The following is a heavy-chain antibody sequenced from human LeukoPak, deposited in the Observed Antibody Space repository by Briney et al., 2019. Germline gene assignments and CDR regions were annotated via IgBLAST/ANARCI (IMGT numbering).Heavy chain of an antibody. CDR2: IDWDDDK. V-gene: IGHV2-70*04. J-gene: IGHJ4*02. Sequence: SGPTLVHPTQTLTLTCTFSGFSLSTSGMRVSWIRQPPGKALEWLARIDWDDDKFYSTSLKTRLTISKDTSKNQVVLTMTNMDPVDTATYYCALTIAVAGIVDYWGQGTLVTVSS. D-gene: IGHD6-19*01. CDR1: GFSLSTSGMR. CDR3: ALTIAVAGIVDY.